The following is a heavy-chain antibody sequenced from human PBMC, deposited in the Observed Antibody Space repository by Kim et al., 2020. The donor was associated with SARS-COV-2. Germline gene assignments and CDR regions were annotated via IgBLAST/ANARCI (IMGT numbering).Heavy chain of an antibody. CDR1: GGSISSGGYY. J-gene: IGHJ3*02. D-gene: IGHD4-17*01. V-gene: IGHV4-31*03. Sequence: SETLSLTCTVSGGSISSGGYYWSWIRQHPGKGLEWIGYIYYSGSTYYNPSLKSRVTISVDTSKNQFSLKLSSVTAADTAVYYCARYPVTTDTAAFDIWGQGTMVTVSS. CDR3: ARYPVTTDTAAFDI. CDR2: IYYSGST.